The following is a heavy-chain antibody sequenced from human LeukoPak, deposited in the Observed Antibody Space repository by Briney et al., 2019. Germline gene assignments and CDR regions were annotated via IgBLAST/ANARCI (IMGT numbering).Heavy chain of an antibody. CDR3: SAGPSGWTEFFRH. CDR1: AFTLSDFT. J-gene: IGHJ1*01. V-gene: IGHV3-73*01. Sequence: GGSLRLSXAAPAFTLSDFTMHWVRQASGKGVEWVARIRSKANNYATEYSASVKGRFTISRDDAKNTAYLQMNSLKTEDTAIYYCSAGPSGWTEFFRHWGQGTLVTVSS. D-gene: IGHD6-19*01. CDR2: IRSKANNYAT.